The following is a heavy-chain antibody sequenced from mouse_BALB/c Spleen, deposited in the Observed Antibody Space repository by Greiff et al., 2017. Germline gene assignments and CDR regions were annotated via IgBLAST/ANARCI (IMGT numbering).Heavy chain of an antibody. Sequence: VQLQQSGPELVRPGVSVKISCKGSGYTFTDYAMHWVKQSHAKSLEWIGVISTYSGNTNYNQKFKGKATMTVDKSSSTAYMELARLTSEDSAIYYCASPYYRYDDGFAYWGQGTLVTVSA. CDR2: ISTYSGNT. J-gene: IGHJ3*01. CDR1: GYTFTDYA. V-gene: IGHV1-67*01. CDR3: ASPYYRYDDGFAY. D-gene: IGHD2-14*01.